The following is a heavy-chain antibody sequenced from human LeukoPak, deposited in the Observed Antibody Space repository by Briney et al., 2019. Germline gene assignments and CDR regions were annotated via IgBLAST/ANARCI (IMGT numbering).Heavy chain of an antibody. D-gene: IGHD6-19*01. CDR3: ARPSGYSSGWYGGGYGMDV. CDR2: ISAYNGNT. CDR1: GYTFTSYG. J-gene: IGHJ6*02. V-gene: IGHV1-18*01. Sequence: ASVKVSCKASGYTFTSYGISWVRQAPGQGLEWMGWISAYNGNTNYAQKLQGRVTMTTDTSTSTAYMELRSLRSDDTAVYYCARPSGYSSGWYGGGYGMDVWGQGTTVTVSS.